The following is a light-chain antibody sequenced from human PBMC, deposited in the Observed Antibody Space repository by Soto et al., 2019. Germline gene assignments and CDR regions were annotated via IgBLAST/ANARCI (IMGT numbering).Light chain of an antibody. CDR3: QQRSNWPIT. CDR2: DAS. J-gene: IGKJ5*01. Sequence: EIVLTQSPGTLSLSPGERATLSCRASQSVSSSYLAWFQQKPGQAPRLLIYDASNRATGIPVRFSGSGSGTDFTLTISSLEPEDLAVYYCQQRSNWPITFGQGTRLENK. CDR1: QSVSSSY. V-gene: IGKV3D-20*02.